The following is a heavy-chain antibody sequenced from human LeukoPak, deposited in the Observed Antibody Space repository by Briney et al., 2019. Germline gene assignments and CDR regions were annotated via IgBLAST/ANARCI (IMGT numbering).Heavy chain of an antibody. Sequence: NPSETLSLTCTVSGGSISSGSYYWSWIRQPAGKGLEWIGRIYTSGSTNSNPSLKSRVTMSVDTSKNQFSLKLSSVTAADTAVYYCAKEGDFWSGYPFDYWGQGTLVTVSS. V-gene: IGHV4-61*02. CDR1: GGSISSGSYY. J-gene: IGHJ4*02. CDR2: IYTSGST. CDR3: AKEGDFWSGYPFDY. D-gene: IGHD3-3*01.